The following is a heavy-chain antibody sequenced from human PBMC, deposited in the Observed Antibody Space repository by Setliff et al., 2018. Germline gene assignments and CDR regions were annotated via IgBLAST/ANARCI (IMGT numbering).Heavy chain of an antibody. CDR3: ASCLAARLGGWFDP. Sequence: SETLSLTCTVSGGSISSSSYYWGWIRQPPGKGLEWIGSIYSSGSTYYNPSLKSRVTISVDTSKNQFSLKLSSVTAADTAVYYCASCLAARLGGWFDPWAREPWSPSPQ. J-gene: IGHJ5*02. CDR1: GGSISSSSYY. CDR2: IYSSGST. D-gene: IGHD6-6*01. V-gene: IGHV4-39*01.